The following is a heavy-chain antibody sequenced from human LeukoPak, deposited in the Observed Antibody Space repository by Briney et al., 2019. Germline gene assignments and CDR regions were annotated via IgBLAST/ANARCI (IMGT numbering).Heavy chain of an antibody. J-gene: IGHJ4*02. D-gene: IGHD2-21*01. Sequence: GGSLRLSCAASGFTFSNCAMSWVRQAPGKGLEWVSGVSGSGDSTYYADSVKGRFTISRDNAKNSLYLQMNSLRDEDTAVYYCAKEAGCGLDYWGQGTLVTVSS. CDR3: AKEAGCGLDY. CDR2: VSGSGDST. V-gene: IGHV3-23*01. CDR1: GFTFSNCA.